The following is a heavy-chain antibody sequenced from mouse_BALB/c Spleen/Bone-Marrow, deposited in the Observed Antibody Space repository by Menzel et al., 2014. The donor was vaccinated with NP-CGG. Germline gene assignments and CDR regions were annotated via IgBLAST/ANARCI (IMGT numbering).Heavy chain of an antibody. Sequence: EVQLQESGAELVKPGASVKLSCTASGFNIKDTYMHWVKQRPEQGLEWIGRIDPANGNTKYDPKFQGKATITADTSSNTAYLQLSSLTSEDTAVYYCARDSPYAMDYWGQGTSVTVSS. V-gene: IGHV14-3*02. CDR3: ARDSPYAMDY. CDR1: GFNIKDTY. J-gene: IGHJ4*01. CDR2: IDPANGNT.